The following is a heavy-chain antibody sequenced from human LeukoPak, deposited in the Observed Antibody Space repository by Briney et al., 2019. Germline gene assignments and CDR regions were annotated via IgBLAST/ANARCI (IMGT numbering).Heavy chain of an antibody. D-gene: IGHD4-17*01. V-gene: IGHV4-59*01. CDR1: GGSFSGYY. CDR2: IYYSGST. Sequence: SETLSLTCAVYGGSFSGYYWSWIRQPPGKGLEWIGYIYYSGSTNYNPSLKSRVTISVDTSKNQFSLKLSSVTAADTAVYYCARDKGLRVYDYWGQGTLVTVSS. CDR3: ARDKGLRVYDY. J-gene: IGHJ4*02.